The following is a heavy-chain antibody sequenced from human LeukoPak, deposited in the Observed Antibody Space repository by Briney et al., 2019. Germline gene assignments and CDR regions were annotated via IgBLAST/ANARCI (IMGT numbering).Heavy chain of an antibody. CDR3: ARSDYYYYYMDV. V-gene: IGHV4-59*01. CDR2: IYYSRST. CDR1: GGSISSYY. J-gene: IGHJ6*03. Sequence: SETLSLTCTVSGGSISSYYWSWIRQPPGKGLEWIGYIYYSRSTNYNPSLKSRVTISVDTSKNQFSLKLSSVTAADAAAYYCARSDYYYYYMDVWGKGTTVTVSS.